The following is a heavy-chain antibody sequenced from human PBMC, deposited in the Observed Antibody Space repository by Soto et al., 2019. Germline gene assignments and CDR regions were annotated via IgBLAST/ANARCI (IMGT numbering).Heavy chain of an antibody. V-gene: IGHV3-74*03. J-gene: IGHJ4*02. CDR1: GFTFGDYW. Sequence: GALRLSCSASGFTFGDYWMHWVRQPPGKGPEWVSRMTGDGRTTQYADSVKGRFTASRDNAKSTLYLQMNSLRAEDTAVYYCAAAEDDYWGLGTMVTVSS. CDR2: MTGDGRTT. D-gene: IGHD6-25*01. CDR3: AAAEDDY.